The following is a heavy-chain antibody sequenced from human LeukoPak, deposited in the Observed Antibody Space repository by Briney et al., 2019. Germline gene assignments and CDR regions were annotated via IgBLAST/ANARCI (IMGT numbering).Heavy chain of an antibody. Sequence: ASVKVSCKASGYTFTDYFMLWVRQAPGQGLEWMGWINPNSGGTNYAQKFQGRVTMTRDTSISTAYMELSSLRSDDTAVYYCARVEGYCSSTSCRKDFDYWGQGTLVTVSS. CDR2: INPNSGGT. D-gene: IGHD2-2*01. V-gene: IGHV1-2*02. CDR3: ARVEGYCSSTSCRKDFDY. J-gene: IGHJ4*02. CDR1: GYTFTDYF.